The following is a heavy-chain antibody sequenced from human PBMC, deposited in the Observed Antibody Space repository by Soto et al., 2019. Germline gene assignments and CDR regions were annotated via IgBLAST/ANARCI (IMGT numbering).Heavy chain of an antibody. CDR2: ILYDGSNT. D-gene: IGHD1-1*01. Sequence: QVQLVESGGGVVQPGTSLRLSCAASGFTFSNYGMHWVRQTPGKGLEWVALILYDGSNTYYADSVKGRFTISRDNSKNTLYLQVSSLRAEDTAVYYCAKSRDAYNFYFYYGMDVWGQGTSVTVSS. CDR1: GFTFSNYG. J-gene: IGHJ6*02. V-gene: IGHV3-30*18. CDR3: AKSRDAYNFYFYYGMDV.